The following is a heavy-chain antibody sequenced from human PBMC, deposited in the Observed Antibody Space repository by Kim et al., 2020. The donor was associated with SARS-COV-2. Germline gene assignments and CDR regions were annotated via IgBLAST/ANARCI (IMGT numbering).Heavy chain of an antibody. CDR2: ISSSSSYI. Sequence: GGSLRLSCAASGFTFSSYSMNWVRQAPGKGLEWVSSISSSSSYIYYADSVKGRFTISRDNAKNSLYLQMNSLRAEDTAVYYCASWGVVTGGDYWGQGTLVTVSS. J-gene: IGHJ4*02. D-gene: IGHD2-21*02. V-gene: IGHV3-21*01. CDR3: ASWGVVTGGDY. CDR1: GFTFSSYS.